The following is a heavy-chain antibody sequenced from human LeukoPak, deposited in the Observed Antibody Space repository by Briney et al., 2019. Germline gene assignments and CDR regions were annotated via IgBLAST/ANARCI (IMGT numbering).Heavy chain of an antibody. J-gene: IGHJ6*03. V-gene: IGHV4-4*07. CDR3: VRAKRETYYYSSGTSPYYYYMDV. D-gene: IGHD3-10*01. CDR1: GGSISSYY. CDR2: IYTSGST. Sequence: SETLSLTCTVSGGSISSYYWSWIRQPAGKGLEWIGRIYTSGSTNYNPSLKSRVTMSVDTSKNQFSLKLSSVTAADTAVYYCVRAKRETYYYSSGTSPYYYYMDVWGKGTTVTISS.